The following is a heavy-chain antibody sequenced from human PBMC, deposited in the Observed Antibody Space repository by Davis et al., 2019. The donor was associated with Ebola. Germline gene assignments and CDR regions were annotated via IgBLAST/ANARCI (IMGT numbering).Heavy chain of an antibody. CDR2: ISGSGGST. CDR3: AKDGELVPAAILYYYYYMDV. Sequence: GESLKISCVASGFTFRRYAMRWVRQAPGKGLEWVSAISGSGGSTYYADSVKGRFTISRDNSKNTLDLQMNSLRAEDTAVYYCAKDGELVPAAILYYYYYMDVWGKGTTVTVSS. CDR1: GFTFRRYA. D-gene: IGHD2-2*02. J-gene: IGHJ6*03. V-gene: IGHV3-23*01.